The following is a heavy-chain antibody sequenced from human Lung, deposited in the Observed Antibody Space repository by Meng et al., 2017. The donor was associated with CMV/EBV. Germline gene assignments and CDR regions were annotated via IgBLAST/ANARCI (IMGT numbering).Heavy chain of an antibody. CDR1: GGSISSSNW. J-gene: IGHJ4*02. V-gene: IGHV4-4*02. CDR3: ASFPPPGKQWLVTDY. D-gene: IGHD6-19*01. Sequence: QLQLQQPGPGLVRPSGTLSLTCAISGGSISSSNWWSWVRQPPGKGLEWIGEIYHSGSTNYNPSLKSRVTISVVKSKNQFSLKLSSVTAADTAVYYCASFPPPGKQWLVTDYWGQGTLVTVSS. CDR2: IYHSGST.